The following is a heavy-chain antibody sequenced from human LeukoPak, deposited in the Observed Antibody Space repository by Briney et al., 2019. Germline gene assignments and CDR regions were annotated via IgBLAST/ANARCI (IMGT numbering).Heavy chain of an antibody. D-gene: IGHD3-22*01. Sequence: TGGSLRLSCAASGFTFSTYGMSWVRQAPGGGREWVSTISGGGGTTNYADSVKGRFTISRDNSKNTLYLQMNSLRAEDTAVYYCAKPYDSSGYYLYYFDYWGQGTLVTVSS. CDR2: ISGGGGTT. CDR3: AKPYDSSGYYLYYFDY. J-gene: IGHJ4*02. V-gene: IGHV3-23*01. CDR1: GFTFSTYG.